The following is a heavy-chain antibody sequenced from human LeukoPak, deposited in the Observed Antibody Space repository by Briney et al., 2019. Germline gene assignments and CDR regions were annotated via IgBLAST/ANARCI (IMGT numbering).Heavy chain of an antibody. V-gene: IGHV4-39*01. D-gene: IGHD3-10*01. J-gene: IGHJ6*03. CDR2: IYYSGST. CDR1: GGSISSSSYY. CDR3: ANFNGSGSYPRSYYYYYMDV. Sequence: SETLSLTCTVSGGSISSSSYYWGWIRQPPGKGLEWIGSIYYSGSTYYNPSLKSRVTISVDTSKNQFSLKLSSVTAADTAVYYCANFNGSGSYPRSYYYYYMDVWGKGTTVTVSS.